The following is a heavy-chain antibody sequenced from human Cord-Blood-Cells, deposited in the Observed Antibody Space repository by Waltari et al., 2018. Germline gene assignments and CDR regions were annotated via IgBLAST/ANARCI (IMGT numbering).Heavy chain of an antibody. D-gene: IGHD6-6*01. CDR1: GDSVSSNSAA. CDR2: TYYRSKWYN. J-gene: IGHJ3*02. Sequence: QVQLQQSGPGLVQPSQTLSLTCAISGDSVSSNSAAWNWIRQSPSRGLEWMGRTYYRSKWYNDNAVSVKSRITSNPDTSKNRFSLQLNSVTPEDTAVYYCAEGIAARPDAFDIWGQGTMVTVSS. CDR3: AEGIAARPDAFDI. V-gene: IGHV6-1*01.